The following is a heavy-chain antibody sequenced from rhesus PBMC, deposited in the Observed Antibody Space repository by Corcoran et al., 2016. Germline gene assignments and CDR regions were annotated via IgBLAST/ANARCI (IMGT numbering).Heavy chain of an antibody. J-gene: IGHJ4*01. CDR1: GYPFTDYY. V-gene: IGHV1-138*01. CDR2: NNPKTGGT. Sequence: QVQLVQSGAEVKKSGSSVKVSCKASGYPFTDYYIHWVRQAPGQGLEWMGKNNPKTGGTNYAQKFQGRVTMTRDTSTSTAYMELSSLRSEDTAVYYCARTYCSGIYCYAPLYWGQGVLVTVSS. CDR3: ARTYCSGIYCYAPLY. D-gene: IGHD2-27*01.